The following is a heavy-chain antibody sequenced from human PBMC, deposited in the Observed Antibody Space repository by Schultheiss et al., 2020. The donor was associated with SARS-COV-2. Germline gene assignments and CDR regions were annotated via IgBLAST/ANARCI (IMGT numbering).Heavy chain of an antibody. D-gene: IGHD6-19*01. CDR3: AKYPRSGWYAGHFDY. CDR2: ISYDGSNK. Sequence: GGSLRLSCAASGFTFSSYAMSWVRQAPGKGLEWVAVISYDGSNKYYADSVKGRFTISRDNSKNTLYLQMNSLRAEDTAVYYCAKYPRSGWYAGHFDYWGQGTLVTVSS. CDR1: GFTFSSYA. V-gene: IGHV3-30*18. J-gene: IGHJ4*02.